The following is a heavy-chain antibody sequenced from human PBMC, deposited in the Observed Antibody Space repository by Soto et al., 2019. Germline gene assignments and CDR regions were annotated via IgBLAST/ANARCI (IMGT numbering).Heavy chain of an antibody. Sequence: GGSLRLSCAASGFSFSISPMHWVRQAPGKGPEWVALISYDGTNKFYADSVKGRFTISRDNSKSTLYLQVDSLRPEDAAVYYCAKDSGYQLPDNYFYYGLDVWGQGTTVTVSS. D-gene: IGHD2-2*01. V-gene: IGHV3-30-3*01. J-gene: IGHJ6*02. CDR1: GFSFSISP. CDR3: AKDSGYQLPDNYFYYGLDV. CDR2: ISYDGTNK.